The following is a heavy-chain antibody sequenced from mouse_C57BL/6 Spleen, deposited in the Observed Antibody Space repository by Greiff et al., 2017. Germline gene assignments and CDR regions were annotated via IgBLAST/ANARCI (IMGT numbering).Heavy chain of an antibody. CDR3: GREGDGYGFAY. V-gene: IGHV1-80*01. J-gene: IGHJ3*01. CDR1: GYAFSSYW. CDR2: IYPGDGDT. Sequence: VQLQESGAELVKPGASVKISCKASGYAFSSYWMNWVKQRPGKGLEWIGQIYPGDGDTNYNGKFKGKATLTADKSSSTAYMPLSSLTSEDSAVYFCGREGDGYGFAYWGQGTLVTVSA. D-gene: IGHD2-2*01.